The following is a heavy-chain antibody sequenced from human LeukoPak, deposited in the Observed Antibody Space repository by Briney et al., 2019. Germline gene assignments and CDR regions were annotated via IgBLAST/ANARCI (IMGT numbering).Heavy chain of an antibody. CDR1: GFTFSSYG. J-gene: IGHJ4*02. D-gene: IGHD3-10*01. V-gene: IGHV3-30*02. Sequence: GGSLRLSCAASGFTFSSYGIHWVRQAPGKGLEWVAFIRYDGSNQYYADSVKGRFTISRDNSKSTLYLQMNSLRAEDTAVYYCARDGGLYSVVRGADYNYFDYWGRGTQVTVSS. CDR3: ARDGGLYSVVRGADYNYFDY. CDR2: IRYDGSNQ.